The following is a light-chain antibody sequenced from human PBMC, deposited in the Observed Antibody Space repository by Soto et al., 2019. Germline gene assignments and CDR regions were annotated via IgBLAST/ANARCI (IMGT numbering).Light chain of an antibody. CDR3: SSYTRTNTTYV. J-gene: IGLJ1*01. CDR1: SSDVGADYF. Sequence: QSALTQPVSVSGSPGQSITISCTGSSSDVGADYFVSWYQHRPGKAPKLILYEVTTSPSGISSRFSGSKSGNTASLTISGLQADDEAYYYCSSYTRTNTTYVFGTGTKLTVL. CDR2: EVT. V-gene: IGLV2-14*01.